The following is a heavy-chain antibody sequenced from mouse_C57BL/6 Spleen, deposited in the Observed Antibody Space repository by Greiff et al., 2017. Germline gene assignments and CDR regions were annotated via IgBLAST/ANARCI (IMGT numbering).Heavy chain of an antibody. CDR3: AREGDGYHYAMDY. D-gene: IGHD2-3*01. CDR1: GYSITSGYY. J-gene: IGHJ4*01. CDR2: ISYDGSN. Sequence: VQLQQSGPGLVKPSQSLSLTCSVTGYSITSGYYWNWIRQFPGNKLEWMGYISYDGSNNYNPSLKNRISITRDTSKSQFFLKLNSVTTEDTATYYCAREGDGYHYAMDYWGQGTSVTVSS. V-gene: IGHV3-6*01.